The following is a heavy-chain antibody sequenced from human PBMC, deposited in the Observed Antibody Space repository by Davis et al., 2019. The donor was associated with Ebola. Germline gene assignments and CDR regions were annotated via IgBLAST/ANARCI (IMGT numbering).Heavy chain of an antibody. CDR1: GYSFTSFD. CDR3: ARVKRLDGPPYHYYGVDL. CDR2: VNPNSGNS. D-gene: IGHD4-17*01. J-gene: IGHJ6*04. Sequence: AASVKVSCKASGYSFTSFDINWVRQATGQGLEWLGWVNPNSGNSGYAQKFQGRVTMTRDTSISTAYMELSSLRSEDTAVYFCARVKRLDGPPYHYYGVDLWGKGTTVTVSS. V-gene: IGHV1-8*01.